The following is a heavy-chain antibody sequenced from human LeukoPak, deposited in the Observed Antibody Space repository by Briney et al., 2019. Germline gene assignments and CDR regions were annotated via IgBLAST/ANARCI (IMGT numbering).Heavy chain of an antibody. J-gene: IGHJ6*03. CDR1: GGSISSSS. CDR2: ITSSSSST. V-gene: IGHV3-11*06. D-gene: IGHD2-15*01. CDR3: VRVHSLFYMDV. Sequence: LSLTCTVSGGSISSSSYYWGWIRQPPGKELEWISYITSSSSSTSYADSVKGRFSISRDNAKNSLYLQMKNLRAADTAVYYCVRVHSLFYMDVWGKGTTVTVSS.